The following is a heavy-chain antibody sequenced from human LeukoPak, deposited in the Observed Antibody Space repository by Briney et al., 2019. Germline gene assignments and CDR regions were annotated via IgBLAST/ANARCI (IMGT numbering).Heavy chain of an antibody. CDR2: MNPNSGNT. Sequence: ASVKVSCKASGYTFTSYDINWVRQATGQGLEWMGWMNPNSGNTGYAQKFQGRVTMTRNTSISTAYMELSSLRSEDTAVYYCARGLARTSMVTRGGVRFDYWGQGTLVTISS. D-gene: IGHD5-18*01. CDR1: GYTFTSYD. CDR3: ARGLARTSMVTRGGVRFDY. V-gene: IGHV1-8*01. J-gene: IGHJ4*02.